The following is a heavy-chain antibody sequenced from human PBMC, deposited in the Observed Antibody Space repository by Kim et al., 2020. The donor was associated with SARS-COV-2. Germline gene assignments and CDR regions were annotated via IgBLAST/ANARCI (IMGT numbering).Heavy chain of an antibody. V-gene: IGHV3-33*01. Sequence: GGSLRLSCAASGFTFSSYGMHWVRQAPGKGLEWVAVIWYDGSNKYYADSVKGRFTISRDNSKNTLYLQMNSLRAEDTAVYYCAREQIGYSRYYYYGMDVWGQGTTVTVSS. CDR2: IWYDGSNK. J-gene: IGHJ6*02. CDR1: GFTFSSYG. CDR3: AREQIGYSRYYYYGMDV. D-gene: IGHD3-22*01.